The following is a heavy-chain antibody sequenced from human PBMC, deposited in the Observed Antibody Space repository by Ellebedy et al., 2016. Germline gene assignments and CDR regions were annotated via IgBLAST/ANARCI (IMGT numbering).Heavy chain of an antibody. Sequence: ESLKISXAASGFTFSSYWMSWVRQAPGKGLEWVANIKQDGSEKYYVDSVKGRFTISRDNAKNSLYLQMNSLRAEDTAVYYCAKDIGYSYGYNFDYWGQGTLVTVSS. D-gene: IGHD5-18*01. CDR2: IKQDGSEK. CDR3: AKDIGYSYGYNFDY. V-gene: IGHV3-7*01. CDR1: GFTFSSYW. J-gene: IGHJ4*02.